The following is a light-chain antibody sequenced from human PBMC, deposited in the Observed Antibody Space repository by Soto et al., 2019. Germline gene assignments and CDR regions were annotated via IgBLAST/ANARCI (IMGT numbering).Light chain of an antibody. CDR2: GAS. V-gene: IGKV3-15*01. Sequence: EIVLTQSPATLSVSPGERATLSCRASQSVISSYLAWYQQKPGQAPRLLIYGASTRATGIPARFSGSGSGTEFTLTLSSLQSEDFAVYYCQQYNNWPPWTFGQGTKVDIK. CDR1: QSVISSY. CDR3: QQYNNWPPWT. J-gene: IGKJ1*01.